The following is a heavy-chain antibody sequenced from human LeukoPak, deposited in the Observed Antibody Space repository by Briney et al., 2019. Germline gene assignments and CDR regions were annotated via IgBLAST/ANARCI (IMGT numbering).Heavy chain of an antibody. CDR2: IYTSGST. V-gene: IGHV4-61*02. CDR3: AALRLGELSLDAFDI. Sequence: SETLSLTCTVSGGSISSGSYYWSWIRQPAGKGLEWIGRIYTSGSTNYNPSLKSRATISVDTSKNQFSLKLSSVTAADTAVYYCAALRLGELSLDAFDIWGQGTMVTVSS. CDR1: GGSISSGSYY. D-gene: IGHD3-16*02. J-gene: IGHJ3*02.